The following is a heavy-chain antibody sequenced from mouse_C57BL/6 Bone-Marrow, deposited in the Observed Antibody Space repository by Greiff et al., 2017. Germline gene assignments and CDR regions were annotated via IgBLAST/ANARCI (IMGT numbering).Heavy chain of an antibody. J-gene: IGHJ1*03. CDR3: ARGRYWYFDV. Sequence: QVQLQQSGAELVRPGTSVKVSCKASGYAFTNYLIEWVKQRPGQGLEWIGVINPGSGGTNYNEKFKGKATLTADKSSSTAYMQLSRLTSEDSAVYFCARGRYWYFDVWGTGTTVTVSS. CDR1: GYAFTNYL. CDR2: INPGSGGT. V-gene: IGHV1-54*01.